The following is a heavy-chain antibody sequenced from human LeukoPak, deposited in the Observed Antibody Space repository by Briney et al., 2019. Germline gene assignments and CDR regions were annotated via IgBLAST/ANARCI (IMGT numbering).Heavy chain of an antibody. CDR2: ITGSGGNT. V-gene: IGHV3-23*01. Sequence: GGSLRLSCAASGFIFSSYSMSWVRQAPGKGLEWVSVITGSGGNTYYADSVKGRFTISKGNSKNTVYLQMSSLRVDDTAVYYCAKAASSSWPSYYYGMDVWGQGTTVTVSS. D-gene: IGHD6-13*01. CDR3: AKAASSSWPSYYYGMDV. CDR1: GFIFSSYS. J-gene: IGHJ6*02.